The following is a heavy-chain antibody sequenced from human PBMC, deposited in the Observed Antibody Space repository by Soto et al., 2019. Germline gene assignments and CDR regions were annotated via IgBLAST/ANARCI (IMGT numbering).Heavy chain of an antibody. CDR3: AHRSRGYAYYFDQ. Sequence: QITLKESWPALVRPTQTLTLTCSFSGFSLTTRGVAVGWIRQPPGKALEWLALIFWDDDKWYCPSLRSRLTITEDTSKNQVVLTMTNMDPVDTATYYCAHRSRGYAYYFDQWGQGTLVTVSS. D-gene: IGHD5-12*01. J-gene: IGHJ4*02. V-gene: IGHV2-5*02. CDR2: IFWDDDK. CDR1: GFSLTTRGVA.